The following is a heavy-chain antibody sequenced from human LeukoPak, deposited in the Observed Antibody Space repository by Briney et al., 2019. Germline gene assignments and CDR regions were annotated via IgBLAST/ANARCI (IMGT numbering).Heavy chain of an antibody. CDR1: GGSISRYY. Sequence: SETLSLTCTVSGGSISRYYWSWIRQPPGKGLEWIGYIYYRGSTNYNPSLKSRVTISLDTSKNQFSLKLSSVTAADTAVYYCARDLDGYSYFDFWGQGTLVTVSS. CDR2: IYYRGST. CDR3: ARDLDGYSYFDF. D-gene: IGHD5-24*01. J-gene: IGHJ4*02. V-gene: IGHV4-59*01.